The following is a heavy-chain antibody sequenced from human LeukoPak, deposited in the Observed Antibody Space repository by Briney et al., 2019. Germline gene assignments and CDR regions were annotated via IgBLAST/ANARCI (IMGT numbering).Heavy chain of an antibody. CDR2: ISAYNGNT. CDR1: GYTFTSYG. J-gene: IGHJ5*02. Sequence: ASVKVSCKASGYTFTSYGISWVRQAPGQGLEWMGWISAYNGNTNYAQKLQGRVTMTTDTSTSTAYMELRSLRSDDTAVYYCARDLMTVPAARIGNWFDPWGQGTLVTVSS. V-gene: IGHV1-18*01. CDR3: ARDLMTVPAARIGNWFDP. D-gene: IGHD2-2*01.